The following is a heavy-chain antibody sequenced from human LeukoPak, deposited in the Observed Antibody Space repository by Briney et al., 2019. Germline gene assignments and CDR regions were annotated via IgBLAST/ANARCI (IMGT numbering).Heavy chain of an antibody. V-gene: IGHV4-39*01. CDR2: IYYSGST. J-gene: IGHJ5*01. CDR3: ARSKLELPDDS. Sequence: SETLSLTCTVSGGSISSSSYYWGWIRQPPGKGLEWIGSIYYSGSTYYNPSLKSRVTISVDTSKNQFSLKLSSVTAADTAVYYCARSKLELPDDSWGQGTLVTVSS. D-gene: IGHD1-7*01. CDR1: GGSISSSSYY.